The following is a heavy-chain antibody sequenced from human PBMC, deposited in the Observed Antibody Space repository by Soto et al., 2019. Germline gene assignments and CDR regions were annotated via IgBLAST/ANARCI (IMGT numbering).Heavy chain of an antibody. V-gene: IGHV3-23*01. Sequence: GGSLRLSCAASGFTFSSYAMSWVRQAPGKGLEWVSAISGSGGSTYYADSVKGRFTISRDNAKNSLYLQMNSLRAEDTAVYYCARERNQLLYGYYYYYGMDVWGQGTTVTVSS. J-gene: IGHJ6*02. CDR3: ARERNQLLYGYYYYYGMDV. CDR2: ISGSGGST. D-gene: IGHD2-2*02. CDR1: GFTFSSYA.